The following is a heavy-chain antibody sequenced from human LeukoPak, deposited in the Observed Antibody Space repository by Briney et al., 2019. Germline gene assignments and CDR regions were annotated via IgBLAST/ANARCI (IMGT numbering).Heavy chain of an antibody. D-gene: IGHD1-26*01. CDR1: GGSVSSGSFY. J-gene: IGHJ4*02. V-gene: IGHV4-61*01. CDR2: ISYSGST. CDR3: ARSQWELLDY. Sequence: SETLSLTCTVSGGSVSSGSFYWSWIRQPPGKGLEWIGYISYSGSTNYNPSLKSRVTISVDTSNIQFSLKLSSVTAADTAVYYCARSQWELLDYWGQGTLVTVSS.